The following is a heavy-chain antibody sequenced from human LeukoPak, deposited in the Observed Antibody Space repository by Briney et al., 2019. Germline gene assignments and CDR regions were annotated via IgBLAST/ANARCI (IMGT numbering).Heavy chain of an antibody. CDR2: ISYDGSNK. CDR3: AKDHGSGWYTTINY. D-gene: IGHD6-19*01. J-gene: IGHJ4*02. V-gene: IGHV3-30*18. Sequence: QAGGSLRLSCAASGFTFSSYGMHWVRQAPGKGLEWVAVISYDGSNKYYADSVKGRFTISRDNSKNTLYLQMNSLRAEDTAVYYCAKDHGSGWYTTINYWGQGTLVTVSS. CDR1: GFTFSSYG.